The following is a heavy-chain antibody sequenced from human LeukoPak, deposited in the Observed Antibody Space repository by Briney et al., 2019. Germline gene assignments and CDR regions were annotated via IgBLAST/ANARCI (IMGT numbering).Heavy chain of an antibody. D-gene: IGHD3-3*01. CDR2: INTNNGNT. J-gene: IGHJ5*02. CDR1: GYTFSNYG. CDR3: ARDKDFWSGSGFDP. V-gene: IGHV1-18*01. Sequence: ASVKVSCTASGYTFSNYGFNWVRQAPGQGPEWMGWINTNNGNTNYGHKFQGRVTMTTDTSTTTTYLELRSLRPDDTAVYYCARDKDFWSGSGFDPWGQGTLVTVSS.